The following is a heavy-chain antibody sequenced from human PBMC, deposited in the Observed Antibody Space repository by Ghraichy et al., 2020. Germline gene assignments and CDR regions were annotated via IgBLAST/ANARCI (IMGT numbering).Heavy chain of an antibody. V-gene: IGHV1-8*01. D-gene: IGHD3-9*01. CDR2: MNLNSGNT. Sequence: GGEARGQGRGWGGGMNLNSGNTGYAQKFQGRVTMTRNTSISTAYMELSSLRSEDTAVYYCARDYYDILTGEVWFDPWGQGTLVTVSS. CDR3: ARDYYDILTGEVWFDP. J-gene: IGHJ5*02.